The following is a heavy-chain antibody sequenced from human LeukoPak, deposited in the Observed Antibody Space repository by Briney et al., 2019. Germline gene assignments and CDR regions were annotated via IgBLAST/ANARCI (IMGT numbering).Heavy chain of an antibody. CDR1: GFTFSSYE. CDR2: ISSSGSTI. V-gene: IGHV3-48*03. D-gene: IGHD3-10*01. CDR3: ARGGKKNGGDSFHL. Sequence: PGGSLRLSCAASGFTFSSYEMNWVRQAPGKGLEWVSYISSSGSTIYYADSVKGRFTISRDNAKSLMYLQLNSLRAGDTALYFCARGGKKNGGDSFHLWGPGTMVTVAS. J-gene: IGHJ3*01.